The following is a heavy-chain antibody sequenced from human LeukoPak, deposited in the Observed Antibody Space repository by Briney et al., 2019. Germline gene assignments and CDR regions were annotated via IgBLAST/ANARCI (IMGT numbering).Heavy chain of an antibody. CDR3: ARHSAGTTKDY. D-gene: IGHD1-1*01. V-gene: IGHV4-59*08. CDR2: ISYSGST. Sequence: PSETLSLTCTVSGGSISSYYWSWIRRPPGKGLEWIGFISYSGSTNYNPSLKSRVTISLDTSKNQFSLKLNSVTAADTAVYYCARHSAGTTKDYWGQGTLVTVSS. CDR1: GGSISSYY. J-gene: IGHJ4*02.